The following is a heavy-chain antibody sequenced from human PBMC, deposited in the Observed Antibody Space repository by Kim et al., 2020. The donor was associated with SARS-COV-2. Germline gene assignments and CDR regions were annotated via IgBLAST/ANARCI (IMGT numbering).Heavy chain of an antibody. CDR1: GYSFTTYW. CDR3: ARVGIMITFGGVIVQRGDSFDI. D-gene: IGHD3-16*02. CDR2: IYPGDSDT. J-gene: IGHJ3*02. V-gene: IGHV5-51*01. Sequence: GESLQISCKGSGYSFTTYWIGWVRQMPGKGLEWMGIIYPGDSDTRYIPSFQGQVTIPADKSISTAYLQWSSLKASDTAMYYCARVGIMITFGGVIVQRGDSFDIWGQGTMVTVSS.